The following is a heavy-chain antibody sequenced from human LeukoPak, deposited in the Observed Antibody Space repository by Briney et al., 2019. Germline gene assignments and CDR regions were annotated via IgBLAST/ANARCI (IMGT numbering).Heavy chain of an antibody. D-gene: IGHD5-12*01. CDR3: TTATVATIETGL. CDR2: IKSKTDGGTT. V-gene: IGHV3-15*01. J-gene: IGHJ4*02. Sequence: GGSLRVSCAASGFSFSTYAMSWVRQAPGKGLECVGRIKSKTDGGTTDYAAPVKGRFTISRDDSKNTLYLQMNSLKTEDTAVYYCTTATVATIETGLWGQGTLVAVSS. CDR1: GFSFSTYA.